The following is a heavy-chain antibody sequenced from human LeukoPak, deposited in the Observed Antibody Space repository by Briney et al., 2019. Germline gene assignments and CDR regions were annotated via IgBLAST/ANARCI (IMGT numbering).Heavy chain of an antibody. V-gene: IGHV6-1*01. J-gene: IGHJ6*03. CDR3: ARGHTYYDFWSGYPKRYYYYMDV. D-gene: IGHD3-3*01. CDR1: GDSVSSNSAA. Sequence: SQTLSLTCAISGDSVSSNSAAWNWIRQSPLRGLEWLGRTYYRSKWYNDYAVSVKSRITINPDTSKNQFSLQLSSVTAADTAVYYCARGHTYYDFWSGYPKRYYYYMDVWGKGTTVTVSS. CDR2: TYYRSKWYN.